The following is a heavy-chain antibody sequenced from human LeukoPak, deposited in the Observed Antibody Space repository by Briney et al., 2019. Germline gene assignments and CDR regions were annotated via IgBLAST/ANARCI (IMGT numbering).Heavy chain of an antibody. J-gene: IGHJ4*02. D-gene: IGHD4-17*01. CDR1: GFTFSSYA. CDR3: ARDLTSVPTR. Sequence: GGSLRLSCAASGFTFSSYAMHWVRQAPGKGLEWVAFISYDGSKKYYPDSVKGRFTISRDNAKNSVYLQMNSLRNEDTAVYYCARDLTSVPTRWGQGTLVTVSS. V-gene: IGHV3-30*03. CDR2: ISYDGSKK.